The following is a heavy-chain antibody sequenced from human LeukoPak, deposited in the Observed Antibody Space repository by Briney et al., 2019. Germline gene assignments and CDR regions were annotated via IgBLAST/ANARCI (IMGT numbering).Heavy chain of an antibody. J-gene: IGHJ4*02. D-gene: IGHD4-11*01. V-gene: IGHV4-59*08. Sequence: PSETLSLTCTDSGGSISSYFWSWIRQFPGKGLEWIAYIHSTGSTNYNPSLKSRVAISVDTSRNHFSLKLSSVTAADTAVYYCARQDTDYPYYFDLWGQGTLVTVSS. CDR1: GGSISSYF. CDR2: IHSTGST. CDR3: ARQDTDYPYYFDL.